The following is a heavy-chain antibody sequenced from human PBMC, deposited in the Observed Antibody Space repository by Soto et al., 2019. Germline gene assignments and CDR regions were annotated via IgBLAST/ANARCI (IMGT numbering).Heavy chain of an antibody. CDR1: GYTFTSYA. CDR2: INAGNGNT. Sequence: ASVKVSCQASGYTFTSYAMHWVRQAPGQRLEWMGWINAGNGNTKYSQKFQGRVTITRDTSASTAYMELSSLRSEDTAVYYCAKPGIAAAGTLSYWGQGTLVTVSS. CDR3: AKPGIAAAGTLSY. V-gene: IGHV1-3*01. J-gene: IGHJ4*02. D-gene: IGHD6-13*01.